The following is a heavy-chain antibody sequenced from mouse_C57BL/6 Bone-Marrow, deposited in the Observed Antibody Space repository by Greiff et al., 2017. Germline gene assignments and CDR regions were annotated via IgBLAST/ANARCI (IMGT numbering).Heavy chain of an antibody. J-gene: IGHJ1*03. D-gene: IGHD1-1*01. CDR3: ARPSYGSSFYWYFDF. Sequence: QVQLQQSGSELRSPGSSVKLSCKDFDSAVIPYANMCWVRPKPGRDFEWIGVILPSIGRTIYGEKFEDKATLDADTLSNTAYLELTRLTSDDSANYYCARPSYGSSFYWYFDFWGTGTTVTVSS. CDR1: DSAVIPYAN. V-gene: IGHV15-2*01. CDR2: ILPSIGRT.